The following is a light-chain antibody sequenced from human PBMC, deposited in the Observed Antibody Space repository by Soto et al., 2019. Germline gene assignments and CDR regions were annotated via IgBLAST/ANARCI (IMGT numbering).Light chain of an antibody. Sequence: DIVMTQSPLSLPVTPGEPASISCRSSQSLLHSNGYNYLDWYLQKPGQSPQLLIYLGSNRASEVPDRFSGSESGTDFTLKISRVEAEEVGVYYCMQALQTRCTFGQGTKLEIK. CDR2: LGS. CDR3: MQALQTRCT. J-gene: IGKJ2*02. V-gene: IGKV2-28*01. CDR1: QSLLHSNGYNY.